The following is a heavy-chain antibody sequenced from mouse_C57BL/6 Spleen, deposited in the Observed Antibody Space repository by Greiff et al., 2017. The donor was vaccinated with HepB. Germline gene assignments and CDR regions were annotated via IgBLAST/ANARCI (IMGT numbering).Heavy chain of an antibody. CDR1: GFTFSSYA. CDR2: ISDGGSYT. CDR3: AMAPFDY. V-gene: IGHV5-4*03. Sequence: DVKLVESGGGLVKPGGSLKLSCAASGFTFSSYAMSWVRQTPEKRLEWVATISDGGSYTYYPDNVKGRFTISRDNAKNNLYLQMSHLKSEDTAMYYCAMAPFDYWGQGTTLTVSS. J-gene: IGHJ2*01.